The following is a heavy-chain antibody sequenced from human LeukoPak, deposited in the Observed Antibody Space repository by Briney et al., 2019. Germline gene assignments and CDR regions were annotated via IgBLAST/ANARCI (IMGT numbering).Heavy chain of an antibody. D-gene: IGHD2-2*01. Sequence: GESLKISCKASGYSFISYWIAWVRQMPGKDLEWMGIMYLGDSERRYSPSFQGQVTISADKSISTAYLQWSSLKASDTAMYYCARPYCSSTSCPSGSAFDIWGQGTMVTVSS. CDR1: GYSFISYW. J-gene: IGHJ3*02. CDR3: ARPYCSSTSCPSGSAFDI. V-gene: IGHV5-51*01. CDR2: MYLGDSER.